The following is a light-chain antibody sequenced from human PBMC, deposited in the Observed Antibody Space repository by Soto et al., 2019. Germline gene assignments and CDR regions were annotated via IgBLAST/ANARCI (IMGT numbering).Light chain of an antibody. V-gene: IGKV3-15*01. Sequence: SMSAVTVSLSAGERATLSCRASQSVSSSYLAWYQQKPGQTPRLLIYDTSIRATGVPARFSGSRSGAEFTLTISSLQSEDFAVYYCQQYNSWPLTFGGGTKVDIK. J-gene: IGKJ4*01. CDR3: QQYNSWPLT. CDR2: DTS. CDR1: QSVSSSY.